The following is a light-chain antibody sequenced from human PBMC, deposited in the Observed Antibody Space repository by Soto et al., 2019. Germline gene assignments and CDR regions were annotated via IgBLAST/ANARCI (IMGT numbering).Light chain of an antibody. Sequence: QSVLTQPPSVSGAPGQRVTISCTGSRSNIEAGYDVHWYQHLPGTAPKLLIHDNSNRPSGVPDRFSGSKSGTSASLAITGLQAEDEADYYCQSYDSTLSVYVFXTGTKVTVL. CDR1: RSNIEAGYD. J-gene: IGLJ1*01. CDR2: DNS. V-gene: IGLV1-40*01. CDR3: QSYDSTLSVYV.